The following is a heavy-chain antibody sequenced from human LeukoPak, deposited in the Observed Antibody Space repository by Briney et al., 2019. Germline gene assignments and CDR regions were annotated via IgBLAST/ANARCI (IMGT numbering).Heavy chain of an antibody. D-gene: IGHD3-10*01. V-gene: IGHV1-2*06. CDR2: INPNSGGT. J-gene: IGHJ4*02. CDR1: GYSFSDYS. Sequence: GASVKVSCKASGYSFSDYSMHWVRQAPGQGLEWMGRINPNSGGTRYAQNFQGRVSMTRDTSISTTYMELSGLTSDDTAVYYCARGGSGSGYLYYFDFWGQGTLVSVSS. CDR3: ARGGSGSGYLYYFDF.